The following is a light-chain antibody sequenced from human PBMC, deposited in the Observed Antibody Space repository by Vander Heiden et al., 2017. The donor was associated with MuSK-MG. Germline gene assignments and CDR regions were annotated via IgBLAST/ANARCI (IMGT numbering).Light chain of an antibody. CDR2: AAS. J-gene: IGKJ1*01. Sequence: TQMTQSPSSLSASVGDRVTITCRASQGISNYLAWYQQKPGKVPKLLIYAASTLQAGVPARFSGSGSGKDFTITISSLQPEDVATYYCQKYNSAPRTFGQGTKVXIK. CDR3: QKYNSAPRT. V-gene: IGKV1-27*01. CDR1: QGISNY.